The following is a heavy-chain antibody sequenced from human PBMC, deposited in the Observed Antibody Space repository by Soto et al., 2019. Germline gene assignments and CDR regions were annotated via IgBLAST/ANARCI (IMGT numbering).Heavy chain of an antibody. J-gene: IGHJ6*02. CDR1: GGSLSNYG. V-gene: IGHV1-69*12. CDR2: IIPVFGTA. D-gene: IGHD4-17*01. Sequence: QVQLVQSGAEVKKPGSSVKVSCKASGGSLSNYGISWVRQAPGQGLEWMGGIIPVFGTANYAQKFQGRVTITADEPTDIMXMDVTSLRSEDTAVYYCARGDATKIVVTTYYAMDVWGQGTTVTVSS. CDR3: ARGDATKIVVTTYYAMDV.